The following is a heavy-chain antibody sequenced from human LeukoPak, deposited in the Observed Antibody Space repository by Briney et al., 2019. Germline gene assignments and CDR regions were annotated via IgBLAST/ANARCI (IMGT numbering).Heavy chain of an antibody. Sequence: PGGSLRLSCAASGFTFTVYWMSWVRQAPGKGLEWLANINKEGSDQYYVDSVKGRFTISRDNAQNSIYLQVNSLRADDTAVYYCVREVPGIMVAFYLWGQGTMLSVSS. CDR2: INKEGSDQ. D-gene: IGHD2-2*01. J-gene: IGHJ3*01. CDR3: VREVPGIMVAFYL. CDR1: GFTFTVYW. V-gene: IGHV3-7*04.